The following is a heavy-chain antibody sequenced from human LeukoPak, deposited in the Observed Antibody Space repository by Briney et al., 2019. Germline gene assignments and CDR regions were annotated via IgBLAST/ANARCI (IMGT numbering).Heavy chain of an antibody. CDR3: ARAPSRNIAAAGTTISDY. Sequence: GASVKVSCKASGYTFTGYYMHWVRQAPGQGLEWMGWINAYNGNTNYAQKLQGRVTMTTDTSTSTAYMELRSLRSDDTAVYYCARAPSRNIAAAGTTISDYWGQGTLVTVSS. CDR2: INAYNGNT. V-gene: IGHV1-18*04. D-gene: IGHD6-13*01. J-gene: IGHJ4*02. CDR1: GYTFTGYY.